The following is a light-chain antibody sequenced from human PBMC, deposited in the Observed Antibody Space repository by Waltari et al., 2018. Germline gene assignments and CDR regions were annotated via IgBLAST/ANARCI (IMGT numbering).Light chain of an antibody. J-gene: IGLJ2*01. Sequence: QSVLTQPPSVSGAPGQGVTISCTGSRSNLGEGYDVHWYQQVPGTAPKVLIYANSNRPSGVPVLFSGSKSGTSASLAITGLQAEDEADYYCQCYDSRLSGVVFGGGTKLTVL. V-gene: IGLV1-40*01. CDR2: ANS. CDR3: QCYDSRLSGVV. CDR1: RSNLGEGYD.